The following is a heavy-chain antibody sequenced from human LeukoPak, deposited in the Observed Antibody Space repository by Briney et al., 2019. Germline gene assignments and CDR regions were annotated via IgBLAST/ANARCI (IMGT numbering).Heavy chain of an antibody. CDR1: GFTFSSYW. CDR2: INTDGSST. CDR3: ASQNIAVAGPGGGSFDP. J-gene: IGHJ5*02. D-gene: IGHD6-19*01. V-gene: IGHV3-74*01. Sequence: GGSLRLSCAASGFTFSSYWMHWVRQAPGKGLVWVSRINTDGSSTSYADSVKGRFTISRDNAKNTLYLQMNSLRAEDTAVYYCASQNIAVAGPGGGSFDPWGQGTLVTVSS.